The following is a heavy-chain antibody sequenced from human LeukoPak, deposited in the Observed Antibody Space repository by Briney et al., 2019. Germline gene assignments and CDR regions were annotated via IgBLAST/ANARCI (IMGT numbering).Heavy chain of an antibody. CDR3: AREWVYCSGGSCSGVGMDV. Sequence: GGSLRLSCAASGFTFSSYWMHWVRQAPGKGLVWVSRINSDGSSTSYADSVKGRLTISRDNAKNTLYLQMNSLRAEDTAVYYCAREWVYCSGGSCSGVGMDVWGQGTTVTVSS. D-gene: IGHD2-15*01. J-gene: IGHJ6*02. CDR2: INSDGSST. V-gene: IGHV3-74*01. CDR1: GFTFSSYW.